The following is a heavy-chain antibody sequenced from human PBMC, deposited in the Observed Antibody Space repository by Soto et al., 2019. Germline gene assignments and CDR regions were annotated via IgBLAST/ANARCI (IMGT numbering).Heavy chain of an antibody. CDR2: INPNSGAT. V-gene: IGHV1-2*02. CDR3: AKDQGGYMVSGMDV. Sequence: QVQLVQSRAEVKKPGASVNVSCKASGYTFTDYYIYWLRQAPGHGLEWMGWINPNSGATNYAHNFQGRVTMTRDTSIRAAYMELSRLSPDDTAVYYCAKDQGGYMVSGMDVWGQGTTVTVSS. CDR1: GYTFTDYY. D-gene: IGHD2-2*02. J-gene: IGHJ6*02.